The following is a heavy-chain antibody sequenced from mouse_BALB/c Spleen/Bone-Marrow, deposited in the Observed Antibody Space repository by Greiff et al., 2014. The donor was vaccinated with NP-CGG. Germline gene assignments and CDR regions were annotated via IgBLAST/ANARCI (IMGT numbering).Heavy chain of an antibody. CDR1: GYTFTSYW. CDR3: ARWLLYY. CDR2: INPSNGRT. V-gene: IGHV1S81*02. Sequence: QVQLKQSGAELVKPGASVKLSCKASGYTFTSYWMHWVKQRPGQGLEWIGEINPSNGRTNYNEKFETKATLTVDKSSSTAYMQLSSLTSEDSAVYYCARWLLYYWGQGTTLTVSS. J-gene: IGHJ2*01. D-gene: IGHD2-12*01.